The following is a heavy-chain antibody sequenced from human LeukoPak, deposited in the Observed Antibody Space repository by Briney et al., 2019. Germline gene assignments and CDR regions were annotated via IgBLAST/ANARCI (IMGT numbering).Heavy chain of an antibody. V-gene: IGHV4-59*01. CDR1: GGSISSFY. D-gene: IGHD4-17*01. CDR3: ARAYGDYANFDY. CDR2: IYYSGST. J-gene: IGHJ4*02. Sequence: SETLSLTCTVSGGSISSFYWSWIRQPSGKGLEWIGYIYYSGSTNYNPSLKSRVTISVDTSKNQFSLKPSSVTAADTAVYYCARAYGDYANFDYWGQGTLVTVSS.